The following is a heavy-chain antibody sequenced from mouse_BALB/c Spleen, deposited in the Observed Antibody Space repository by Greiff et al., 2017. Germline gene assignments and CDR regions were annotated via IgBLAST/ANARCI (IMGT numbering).Heavy chain of an antibody. V-gene: IGHV2-9*02. Sequence: VQVVESGPGLVAPSQSLSITCTVSGFSLTSYGVHWVRQPPGKGLEWLGVIWAGGSTNYNSALMSRLSISKDNSKSQVFLKMNSLQTDDTAMYYCARGYYGSVTFYWYFDVWGAGTTVTVSS. CDR2: IWAGGST. CDR3: ARGYYGSVTFYWYFDV. J-gene: IGHJ1*01. CDR1: GFSLTSYG. D-gene: IGHD1-1*01.